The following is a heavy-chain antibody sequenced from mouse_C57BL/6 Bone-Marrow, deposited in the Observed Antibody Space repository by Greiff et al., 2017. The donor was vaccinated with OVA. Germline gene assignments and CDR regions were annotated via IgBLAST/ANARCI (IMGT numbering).Heavy chain of an antibody. J-gene: IGHJ1*03. D-gene: IGHD2-4*01. CDR1: GYTFTDYN. Sequence: VQLQQSGPELVKPGASVKIPCKASGYTFTDYNMDWVKQSHGKSLEWIGDINPNNGGTIYNQKFKGKATLTVDKSSSTAYMELPSLTSEDTAVYYCARKNDYDEGNWYFDVWGTGTTVTVSS. CDR3: ARKNDYDEGNWYFDV. V-gene: IGHV1-18*01. CDR2: INPNNGGT.